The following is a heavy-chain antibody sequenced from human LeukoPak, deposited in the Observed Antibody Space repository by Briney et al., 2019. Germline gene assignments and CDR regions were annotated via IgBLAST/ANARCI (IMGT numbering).Heavy chain of an antibody. J-gene: IGHJ6*02. V-gene: IGHV4-34*01. CDR2: INHSGST. Sequence: PSETLSLTCAVSGGSFSGYYWSWIRQPPGKGLEWIGEINHSGSTNYNPSLKSRVTISVDTSKNQFSLKLSSVTAADTAVYYCARGPLYRSSYMYYYYGMDVWGQGTTVTVSS. D-gene: IGHD6-13*01. CDR1: GGSFSGYY. CDR3: ARGPLYRSSYMYYYYGMDV.